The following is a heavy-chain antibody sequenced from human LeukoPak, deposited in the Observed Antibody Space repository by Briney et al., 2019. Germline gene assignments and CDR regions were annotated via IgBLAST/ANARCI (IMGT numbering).Heavy chain of an antibody. D-gene: IGHD1-26*01. CDR1: GYTFTGYY. J-gene: IGHJ4*02. Sequence: ASVKVSCEASGYTFTGYYVHWLRQAPGQGLEWMGWIRAYNGNTSYAQKFQGRVTMTTDTSTSTAYMELRSLRSDDTAVYYCARGGTYSRGLLVYWGQGTLVTVSS. V-gene: IGHV1-18*04. CDR2: IRAYNGNT. CDR3: ARGGTYSRGLLVY.